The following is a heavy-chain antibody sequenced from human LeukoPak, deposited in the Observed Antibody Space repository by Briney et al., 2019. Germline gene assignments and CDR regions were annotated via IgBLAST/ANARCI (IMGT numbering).Heavy chain of an antibody. J-gene: IGHJ4*02. D-gene: IGHD3-22*01. CDR3: ARGQGYYDSSGYYDY. CDR2: INHSGST. Sequence: SETLSLTCAVYGGSFSGYYWSWIRQPPGKGLEWIGEINHSGSTNYNPSLKSRVTISVDASKNQFSLKLSSVTAADTAVYYCARGQGYYDSSGYYDYWGRGTLVTVSS. CDR1: GGSFSGYY. V-gene: IGHV4-34*01.